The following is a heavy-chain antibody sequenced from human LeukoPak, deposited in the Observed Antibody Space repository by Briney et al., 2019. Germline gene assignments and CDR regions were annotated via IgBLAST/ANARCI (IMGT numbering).Heavy chain of an antibody. CDR3: ARARGIAVAGKVFDY. CDR1: GGSISSGSYY. Sequence: PSETLSLTCTVSGGSISSGSYYWSWIRQPAGKGLEWIGRIYTSGSTNYNPSLKSRLTISVDTSKNQFSLKLSSVTGADTAVYYCARARGIAVAGKVFDYWGQGTLVTVSS. J-gene: IGHJ4*02. CDR2: IYTSGST. D-gene: IGHD6-19*01. V-gene: IGHV4-61*02.